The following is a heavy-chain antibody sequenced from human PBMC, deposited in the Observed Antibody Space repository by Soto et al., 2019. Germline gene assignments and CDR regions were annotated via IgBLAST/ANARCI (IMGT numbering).Heavy chain of an antibody. Sequence: GGSLRLSCAASGFTFSSYWMSWVRQAPGKGLEWVANIKQDGSEKYYVDSVKGRFTISRDNAKNSLYLQMNSLRAEDTAVYYCARDITDVWSGYYYMDVWGKGTTVTVSS. CDR2: IKQDGSEK. D-gene: IGHD3-16*01. V-gene: IGHV3-7*01. CDR3: ARDITDVWSGYYYMDV. CDR1: GFTFSSYW. J-gene: IGHJ6*03.